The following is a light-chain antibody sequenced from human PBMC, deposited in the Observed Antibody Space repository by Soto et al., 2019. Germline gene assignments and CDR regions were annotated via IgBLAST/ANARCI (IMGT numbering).Light chain of an antibody. CDR3: QQYGGPPWT. J-gene: IGKJ1*01. Sequence: EIVLTQSPGTLSLSPGERATLSCRASQSVSSSWLAWYQQKPGQAPRLLIYGASSRATGVPDRFSGSGSGTDFTLTITRLEPEDSAVFYCQQYGGPPWTFGQGTKVEIK. V-gene: IGKV3-20*01. CDR2: GAS. CDR1: QSVSSSW.